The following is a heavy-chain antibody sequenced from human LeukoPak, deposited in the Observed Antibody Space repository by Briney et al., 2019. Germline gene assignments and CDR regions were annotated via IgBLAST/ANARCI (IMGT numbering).Heavy chain of an antibody. J-gene: IGHJ6*02. V-gene: IGHV4-39*07. CDR1: GGSISGSSYY. Sequence: SETLSLTCTVSGGSISGSSYYWGWIRQPPGKGLEWIGSIYYSGSTYYNPSLKSRVTISVDTSKNQFSLKLSSVTAADTAVYYCARVRLDYGDYMRPYYYYGMDVWGQGTTVTVSS. D-gene: IGHD4-17*01. CDR2: IYYSGST. CDR3: ARVRLDYGDYMRPYYYYGMDV.